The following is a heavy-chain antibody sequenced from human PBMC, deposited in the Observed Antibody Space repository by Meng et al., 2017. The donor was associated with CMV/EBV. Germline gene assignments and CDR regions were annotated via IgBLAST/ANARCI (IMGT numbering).Heavy chain of an antibody. CDR1: GGSIGSSSYY. Sequence: SETLSLTCTVSGGSIGSSSYYWGWIRQPPGKGLEWIGSIYYSGSTYYNPSLKSRVTISVDTSKNQFSLKLSSVTAADTAVYYCASKSRINWFDPWGQGTLVTVSS. J-gene: IGHJ5*02. D-gene: IGHD2-15*01. CDR2: IYYSGST. CDR3: ASKSRINWFDP. V-gene: IGHV4-39*07.